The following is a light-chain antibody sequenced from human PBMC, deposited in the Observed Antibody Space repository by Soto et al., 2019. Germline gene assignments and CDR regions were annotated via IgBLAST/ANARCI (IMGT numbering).Light chain of an antibody. J-gene: IGKJ4*01. CDR1: QNVYNN. Sequence: EVVMTQSPATLSVSPGERATLSCRTSQNVYNNLAWYLQKPGQAPRLLISAASTTATGIPARFSGSWSGTEFTLTINSLQSEDFAVYYCQQYTSWPLTFGGGTKVEIK. V-gene: IGKV3D-15*01. CDR2: AAS. CDR3: QQYTSWPLT.